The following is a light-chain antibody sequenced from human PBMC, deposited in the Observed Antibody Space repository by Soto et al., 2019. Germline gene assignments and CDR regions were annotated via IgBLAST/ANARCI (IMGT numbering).Light chain of an antibody. J-gene: IGLJ1*01. V-gene: IGLV2-11*01. CDR1: SSEVGCYNV. CDR3: CSYAGSYTWV. CDR2: DVS. Sequence: QSATISCTGTSSEVGCYNVVSWYQQHPGKATKLMIYDVSKRPSAVPDRFSGSKSGNTASLAISWLQAEGEADYYCCSYAGSYTWVFGTGTKVTVL.